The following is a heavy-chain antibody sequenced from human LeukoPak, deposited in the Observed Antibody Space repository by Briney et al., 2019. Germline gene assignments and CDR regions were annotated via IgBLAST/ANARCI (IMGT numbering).Heavy chain of an antibody. CDR3: AREGILTGYLAFFY. J-gene: IGHJ4*02. V-gene: IGHV1-2*02. CDR1: GYTFTGYY. Sequence: ASVKVSCRASGYTFTGYYMHWVRQAPGQGLEWMGWVNPNSGGTNYAQKFQGRVTMTRDTSISTAYMELSRLRSDDTAVYYGAREGILTGYLAFFYWGQGTLVTVSS. D-gene: IGHD3-9*01. CDR2: VNPNSGGT.